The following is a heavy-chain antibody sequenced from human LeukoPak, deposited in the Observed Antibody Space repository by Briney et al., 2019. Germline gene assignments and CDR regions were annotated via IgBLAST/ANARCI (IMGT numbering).Heavy chain of an antibody. D-gene: IGHD7-27*01. CDR2: IDTSSSTM. CDR1: AFTFSDYS. V-gene: IGHV3-48*02. CDR3: AREDDSWGPNNLDL. Sequence: GGSLRLSCAASAFTFSDYSMNWVRQAPGKGLEWISYIDTSSSTMYYADSVMGRFTISRDNAKESLYLQMNSLRDEDTAVYYCAREDDSWGPNNLDLWGQGTMVTASS. J-gene: IGHJ3*01.